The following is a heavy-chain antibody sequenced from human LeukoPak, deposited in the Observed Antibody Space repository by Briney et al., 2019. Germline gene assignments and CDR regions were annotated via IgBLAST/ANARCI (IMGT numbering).Heavy chain of an antibody. V-gene: IGHV3-23*01. J-gene: IGHJ4*02. D-gene: IGHD2-15*01. CDR3: AKQLGYCSDGSCYFPY. CDR1: GFTLSSSA. CDR2: ISNNGGYT. Sequence: GGSLRLSCAASGFTLSSSAMSWVRQAPGKGLEWVSAISNNGGYTYYADSVQGRFTISRDNSKSTLCLQMNSLRAEDTAGYYCAKQLGYCSDGSCYFPYWGQGTLVTVSS.